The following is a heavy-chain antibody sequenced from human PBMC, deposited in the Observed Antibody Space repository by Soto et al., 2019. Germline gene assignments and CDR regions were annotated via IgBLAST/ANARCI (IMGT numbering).Heavy chain of an antibody. Sequence: SVKVSCKASGGTFSSYTISWVRQAPGQGLEWMGRIIPILGIANYAQKFQGRVTITADKSTSTAYMELSSLRSEDTAVYYCASHSGYDYPFDYWGQGTLVTVSS. CDR3: ASHSGYDYPFDY. J-gene: IGHJ4*02. V-gene: IGHV1-69*02. CDR2: IIPILGIA. D-gene: IGHD5-12*01. CDR1: GGTFSSYT.